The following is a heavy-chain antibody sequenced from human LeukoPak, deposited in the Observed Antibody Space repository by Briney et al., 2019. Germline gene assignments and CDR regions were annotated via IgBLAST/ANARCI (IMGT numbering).Heavy chain of an antibody. V-gene: IGHV1-18*01. D-gene: IGHD1-20*01. Sequence: ASVRVSCKDSGYTFTSYGISWVRQAPGQGLEWMGWINAYNGNTNYAQKLQGRVTMTTDTSTSTAYMELRSLRSDDTALYYCARVDNFNWFDPWGQGTLVTVSS. CDR2: INAYNGNT. CDR1: GYTFTSYG. J-gene: IGHJ5*02. CDR3: ARVDNFNWFDP.